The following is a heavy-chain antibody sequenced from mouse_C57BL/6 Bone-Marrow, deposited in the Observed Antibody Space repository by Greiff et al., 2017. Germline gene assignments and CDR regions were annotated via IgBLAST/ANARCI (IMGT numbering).Heavy chain of an antibody. V-gene: IGHV1-54*01. CDR1: GYAFTNYL. D-gene: IGHD1-1*01. J-gene: IGHJ1*03. CDR2: INPGSGGT. CDR3: ARSDFYYGSRDWYFDV. Sequence: QVHVKQSGAELVRPGTSVKVSCKASGYAFTNYLIEWVKQRPGQGLEWIGVINPGSGGTNYNEKFKGKATLTADKSSSTAYMQLSSLTSEDSAVYFCARSDFYYGSRDWYFDVWGTGTTVTVSS.